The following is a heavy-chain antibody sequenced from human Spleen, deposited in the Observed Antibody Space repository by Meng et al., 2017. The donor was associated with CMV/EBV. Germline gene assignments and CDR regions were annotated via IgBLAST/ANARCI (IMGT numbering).Heavy chain of an antibody. Sequence: GESLKISCAASAFSFSTYWMHWVRQAPGKGLVGVSRINEDGSSTNYADSVKGRFTISRDNAKNTLYLQMNGLRAEDTAVYYCARDLHVDGLDPWGQGTLVTVSS. V-gene: IGHV3-74*01. CDR3: ARDLHVDGLDP. CDR2: INEDGSST. J-gene: IGHJ5*02. CDR1: AFSFSTYW.